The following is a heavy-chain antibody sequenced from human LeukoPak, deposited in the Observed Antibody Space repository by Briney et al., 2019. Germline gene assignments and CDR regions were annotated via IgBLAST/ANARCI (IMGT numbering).Heavy chain of an antibody. CDR3: ARQSYSSSWYFDY. Sequence: PSETLSLTCTVSGGSISSSSYYWGWIRQPPEKGLEWIGSIYYSGSTYYYPSLKSRVTISVDTSKNQFSPKLSAATAADTAVYYCARQSYSSSWYFDYWGQGTLVTVSS. D-gene: IGHD6-13*01. J-gene: IGHJ4*02. V-gene: IGHV4-39*01. CDR2: IYYSGST. CDR1: GGSISSSSYY.